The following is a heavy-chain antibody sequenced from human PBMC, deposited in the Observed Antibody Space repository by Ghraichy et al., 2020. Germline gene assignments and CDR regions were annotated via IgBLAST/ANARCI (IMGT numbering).Heavy chain of an antibody. V-gene: IGHV4-34*01. J-gene: IGHJ4*02. CDR1: GGSFSGYY. CDR3: ATDSSGYYGY. CDR2: INHSGST. Sequence: SETLSLTCAVYGGSFSGYYWSWIRQPPGKGLEWIGEINHSGSTNYNPSLKSRVTISVDTSKNQFSLKLSSVTAADTAVYYCATDSSGYYGYWGQGTLVTVSS. D-gene: IGHD3-22*01.